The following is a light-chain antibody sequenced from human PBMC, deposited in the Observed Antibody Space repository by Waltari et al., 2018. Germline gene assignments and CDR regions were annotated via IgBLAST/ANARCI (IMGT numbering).Light chain of an antibody. V-gene: IGLV2-14*03. CDR3: SSYTTSHTAYWV. CDR2: DVT. CDR1: NSDIGGYKY. J-gene: IGLJ3*02. Sequence: QSALTQPASVSGSPGQSITISCSGTNSDIGGYKYVSWYQQHPGKAPKLIIYDVTNRTSGISHLVSGSKSGITASRTISGLQAEDEGDDYCSSYTTSHTAYWVFGGGTRLTVL.